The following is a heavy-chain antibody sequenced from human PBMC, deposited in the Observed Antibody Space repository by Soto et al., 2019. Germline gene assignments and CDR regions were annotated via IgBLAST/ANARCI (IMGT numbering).Heavy chain of an antibody. V-gene: IGHV3-30*18. Sequence: GGSLILSCAASGFTFSSYGMHWVRQAPGKGLEWVAVISYDGSNKYYADSVKGRFTISRDNSKNTLYLQMNSLRAEDTAVYYCAKDKEYYYDSSGDPLDYWGQGTLVTVSS. CDR1: GFTFSSYG. CDR2: ISYDGSNK. D-gene: IGHD3-22*01. J-gene: IGHJ4*02. CDR3: AKDKEYYYDSSGDPLDY.